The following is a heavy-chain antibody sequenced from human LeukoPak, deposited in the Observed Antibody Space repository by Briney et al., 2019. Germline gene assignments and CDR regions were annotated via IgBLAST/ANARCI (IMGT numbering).Heavy chain of an antibody. CDR2: INPSGGRT. Sequence: GASVKVSCKASGYTFSTYYLHWVRQAPGQGLEWMGTINPSGGRTSYAQKFQGRVTMTRDTSISTAYMELSRLRSDDTAVYYCARGDGDGYYWGQGTLVTVSS. V-gene: IGHV1-46*01. CDR3: ARGDGDGYY. D-gene: IGHD4-17*01. J-gene: IGHJ4*02. CDR1: GYTFSTYY.